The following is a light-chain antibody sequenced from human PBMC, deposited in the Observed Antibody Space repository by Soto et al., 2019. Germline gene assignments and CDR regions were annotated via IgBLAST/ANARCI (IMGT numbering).Light chain of an antibody. CDR3: QQRSSWPLT. J-gene: IGKJ4*01. CDR1: QSTSSS. V-gene: IGKV3D-15*01. Sequence: EIVMTQSPATLSVSRGERATLSFRASQSTSSSLAWYQQKPGQAPRLLIYDASNRDTGIPARFSGSGSGTEFTLTISSLQSEDFAVYYCQQRSSWPLTFGGGTKVDIK. CDR2: DAS.